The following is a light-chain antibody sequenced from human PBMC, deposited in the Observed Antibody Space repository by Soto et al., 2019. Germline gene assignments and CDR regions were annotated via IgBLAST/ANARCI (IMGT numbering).Light chain of an antibody. V-gene: IGLV2-23*02. CDR2: EVS. Sequence: QSVLTPPASVSGSPGQSITISCTGTSSDVGSYNLVSWYQQHPGKAPKLMIYEVSKRPSGVSNRFSGSKSGNTASLTISGLQAEDEADYYCCSYAGSSTYYVFGTGT. CDR3: CSYAGSSTYYV. J-gene: IGLJ1*01. CDR1: SSDVGSYNL.